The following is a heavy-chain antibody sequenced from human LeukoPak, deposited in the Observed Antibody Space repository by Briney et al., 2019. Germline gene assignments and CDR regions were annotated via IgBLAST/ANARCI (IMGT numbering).Heavy chain of an antibody. Sequence: GGSLRLSCAVSGFTFSNYAMTWVRQAPGKGLEWVSAISGSGDNTYYADSVKGRFTISRDNSENSLYLQMDSLTAEDTAVYYCTRKGSQWDFLVDYWGQGTRVAVSP. CDR3: TRKGSQWDFLVDY. CDR2: ISGSGDNT. CDR1: GFTFSNYA. J-gene: IGHJ4*02. D-gene: IGHD2/OR15-2a*01. V-gene: IGHV3-23*01.